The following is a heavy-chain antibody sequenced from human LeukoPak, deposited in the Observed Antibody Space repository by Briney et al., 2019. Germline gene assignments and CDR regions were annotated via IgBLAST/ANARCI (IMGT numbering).Heavy chain of an antibody. CDR2: ISFDGSNK. D-gene: IGHD1-14*01. CDR1: GFTFSSYG. J-gene: IGHJ3*02. V-gene: IGHV3-30*03. Sequence: PGRSLRLSCAASGFTFSSYGMHWVRQAPGKGLEWVAVISFDGSNKYYVDSVKSRFTISRDNSKNTLYLQMNSLRGEDTALYYCARKRNDGPFDIWGQGTMVTVSS. CDR3: ARKRNDGPFDI.